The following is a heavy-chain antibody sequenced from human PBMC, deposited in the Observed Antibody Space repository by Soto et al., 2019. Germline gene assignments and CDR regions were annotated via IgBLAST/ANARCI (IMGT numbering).Heavy chain of an antibody. Sequence: GASVKVSCKASGGTFRSYAISWVRQAPGQGLEWMGGIIPIFGTANYAQKFQGRVTITADESTSTAYMELGSLRSEDTAVYYCAGQYYYDSSGYYQLDYWGQGTLVTVSS. J-gene: IGHJ4*02. CDR2: IIPIFGTA. CDR1: GGTFRSYA. CDR3: AGQYYYDSSGYYQLDY. V-gene: IGHV1-69*13. D-gene: IGHD3-22*01.